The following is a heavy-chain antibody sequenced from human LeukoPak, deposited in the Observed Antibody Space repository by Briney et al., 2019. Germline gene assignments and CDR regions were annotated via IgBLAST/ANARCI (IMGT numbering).Heavy chain of an antibody. CDR2: IRTKAYGGTT. D-gene: IGHD5-18*01. CDR1: GFTFGDFA. V-gene: IGHV3-49*04. J-gene: IGHJ4*02. Sequence: GGSLRLSCTASGFTFGDFAMSWVRQAPGKGLEWVGFIRTKAYGGTTEYAAPVKGRFTISRDDSKSIAYLQMNSLKTEDTAVYYCTRGRGYTYGYCFDYWGQGTLVTVSS. CDR3: TRGRGYTYGYCFDY.